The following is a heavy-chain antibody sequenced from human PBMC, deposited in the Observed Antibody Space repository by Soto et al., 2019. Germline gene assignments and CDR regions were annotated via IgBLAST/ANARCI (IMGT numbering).Heavy chain of an antibody. CDR2: MSTSNGNT. CDR1: GYTFTSYD. V-gene: IGHV1-18*01. CDR3: ARDRNWVDP. J-gene: IGHJ5*02. Sequence: QVQLVQSGAEVKKPGASVKVSCKASGYTFTSYDISWVRQAPGQGLELMGWMSTSNGNTNYAQKLQGRVTMTTDTSTSTANMELRSLRPDDTAVYFCARDRNWVDPWGQGTLVTVS.